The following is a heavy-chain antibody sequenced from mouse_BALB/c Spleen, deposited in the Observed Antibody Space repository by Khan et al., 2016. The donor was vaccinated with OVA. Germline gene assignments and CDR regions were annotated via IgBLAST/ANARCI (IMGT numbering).Heavy chain of an antibody. CDR2: IDPSDSET. V-gene: IGHV1-69*02. CDR1: GYTFTSYW. J-gene: IGHJ4*01. Sequence: QVQLQQSGAELVKPGAPVKLSCKASGYTFTSYWMNWVKQRPGRGLEWIGRIDPSDSETHYNQKFKDKATLTVDKSSSTAYIQLSSLTSEDSAVYYFARDQYGNYFYAMDYWGQGTSVTASS. D-gene: IGHD2-10*02. CDR3: ARDQYGNYFYAMDY.